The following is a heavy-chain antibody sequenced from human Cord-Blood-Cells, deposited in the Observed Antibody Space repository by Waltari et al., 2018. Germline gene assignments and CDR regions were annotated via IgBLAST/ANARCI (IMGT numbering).Heavy chain of an antibody. CDR1: GGSFSGYY. V-gene: IGHV4-34*01. Sequence: QVQLQQWGAGLLKPSETLSLTCAVYGGSFSGYYWSWIRQPPGKGLEWIGEINHSGSTNYNPSLKSRVTISVDTSKNQFSLKLSSVTAADTAVYYCARLANYKGYYYYYYMDVWGKGTTVTVSS. CDR2: INHSGST. D-gene: IGHD4-4*01. CDR3: ARLANYKGYYYYYYMDV. J-gene: IGHJ6*03.